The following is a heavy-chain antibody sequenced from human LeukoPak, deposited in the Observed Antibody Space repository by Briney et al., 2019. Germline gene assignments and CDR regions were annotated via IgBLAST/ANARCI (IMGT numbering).Heavy chain of an antibody. CDR2: INHSGST. J-gene: IGHJ5*02. V-gene: IGHV4-34*01. D-gene: IGHD6-13*01. CDR3: ARLYIGGYSGSTNYNWFDP. Sequence: PSETLSLTCAVYGGSFSGYYWSWIRQPRGKGLEWIGEINHSGSTNYNPSIKSRVTISVDTSKNQFSLNLTSVTAADTAVYYCARLYIGGYSGSTNYNWFDPWGQGTLVTVSS. CDR1: GGSFSGYY.